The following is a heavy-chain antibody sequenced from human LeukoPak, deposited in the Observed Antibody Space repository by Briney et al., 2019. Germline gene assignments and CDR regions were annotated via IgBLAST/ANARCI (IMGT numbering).Heavy chain of an antibody. CDR3: AKAAGYSSIPTNFDY. CDR1: GFTFSSYA. J-gene: IGHJ4*02. V-gene: IGHV3-23*01. Sequence: PGGSLRLSCAASGFTFSSYAMSWVRQDPGKGLEWVSAISGSGGSTYYADSVKGRFTISRDNSKNTLYLQMNSLRAEDTAVYYCAKAAGYSSIPTNFDYWGQGTLVTVSS. CDR2: ISGSGGST. D-gene: IGHD6-19*01.